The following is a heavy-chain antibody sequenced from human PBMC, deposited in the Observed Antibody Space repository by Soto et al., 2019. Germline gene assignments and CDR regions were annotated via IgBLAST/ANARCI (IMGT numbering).Heavy chain of an antibody. Sequence: SESMALTCGVCRDCVYFGHHYGTWILHPPGKGLEWIGHIFFTGATNYSPSLKSRVTMSVDSSKSQFSLNLTSVTAADSAIYYCARHRIAAAGNGEDYYYHGIGVWAQRPTGT. CDR2: IFFTGAT. D-gene: IGHD6-13*01. CDR1: RDCVYFGHHY. CDR3: ARHRIAAAGNGEDYYYHGIGV. J-gene: IGHJ6*02. V-gene: IGHV4-61*01.